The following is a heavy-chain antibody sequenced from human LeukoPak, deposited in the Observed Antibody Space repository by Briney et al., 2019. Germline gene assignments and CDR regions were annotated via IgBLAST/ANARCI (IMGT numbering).Heavy chain of an antibody. D-gene: IGHD2-21*02. V-gene: IGHV3-9*01. J-gene: IGHJ4*02. Sequence: GGSLRLSCAASGFTFDDYAMHWVRQAPGKGLEWVSGISWNSGSIGYADSVKGRFTISRDNAKNSLYLQMNSLRAEDTALYYCAKERRRLVTAIQDYWGQGTLVTVSS. CDR3: AKERRRLVTAIQDY. CDR1: GFTFDDYA. CDR2: ISWNSGSI.